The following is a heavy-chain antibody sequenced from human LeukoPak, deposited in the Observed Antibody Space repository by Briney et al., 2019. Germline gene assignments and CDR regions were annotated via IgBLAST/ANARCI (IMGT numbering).Heavy chain of an antibody. V-gene: IGHV4-4*09. D-gene: IGHD5-24*01. J-gene: IGHJ4*02. CDR3: ARGDGY. Sequence: SETLSLTCTVSGVSITTYSWTWIRQSAGKGLEWIGVISHSGTTNYNPSLKSRLTMSVDSSKNQYSLMLISMTAADTATYYCARGDGYWGQGILVTVSS. CDR1: GVSITTYS. CDR2: ISHSGTT.